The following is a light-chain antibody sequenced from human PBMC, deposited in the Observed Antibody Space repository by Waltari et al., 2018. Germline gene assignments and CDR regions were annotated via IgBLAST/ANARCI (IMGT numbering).Light chain of an antibody. Sequence: EVVLTQSPGTLSLSPGERATLSCRASQSVSRTFAWYQQKPGQAPRLLIYDASSRATGIPDRFSGGGSGTGFSLTISRLEPEDFAVYYCQKYGSLPATFGQGTKVEIK. J-gene: IGKJ1*01. CDR1: QSVSRTF. V-gene: IGKV3-20*01. CDR3: QKYGSLPAT. CDR2: DAS.